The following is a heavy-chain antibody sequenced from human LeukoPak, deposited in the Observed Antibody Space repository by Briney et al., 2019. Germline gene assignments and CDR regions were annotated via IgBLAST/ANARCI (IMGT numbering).Heavy chain of an antibody. CDR1: GGSISSSNW. Sequence: PSGTLSLTCAVSGGSISSSNWWSWVRQPPGKGLEWIGEIYHSGSTNYNPSLKSRVPISVDKSKNQFSLKLSSVTAADTAVYYCARVRGYSYGSYNWFDPWGQGTLVTVSS. D-gene: IGHD5-18*01. J-gene: IGHJ5*02. V-gene: IGHV4-4*02. CDR3: ARVRGYSYGSYNWFDP. CDR2: IYHSGST.